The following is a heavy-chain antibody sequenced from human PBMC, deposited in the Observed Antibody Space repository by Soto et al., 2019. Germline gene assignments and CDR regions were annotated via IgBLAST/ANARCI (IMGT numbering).Heavy chain of an antibody. V-gene: IGHV3-30-3*01. CDR1: GFTFSSYA. Sequence: GGSLRLSCAASGFTFSSYAMHWVRQAPGKGLEWVAVISYDGSNKYYADSVKGRFTISRDNSKNTLYLQMNSLRAEDTAVYYCARGVLRHFDFWGRGTLVTVSS. J-gene: IGHJ4*02. CDR3: ARGVLRHFDF. CDR2: ISYDGSNK.